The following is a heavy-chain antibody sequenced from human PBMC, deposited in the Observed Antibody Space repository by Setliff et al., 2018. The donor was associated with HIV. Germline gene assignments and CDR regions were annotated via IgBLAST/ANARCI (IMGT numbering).Heavy chain of an antibody. CDR1: GGSITYFY. D-gene: IGHD7-27*01. Sequence: PSETLSLTCNVSGGSITYFYWSWIRQPPGKGLEWIGSIYYSGTTYYNPSLKSRLTISIDTSMNQFSLRLNALTAADTAVYYCARLGGNWGYWFDPWSQGTLVTVS. CDR2: IYYSGTT. V-gene: IGHV4-59*05. CDR3: ARLGGNWGYWFDP. J-gene: IGHJ5*02.